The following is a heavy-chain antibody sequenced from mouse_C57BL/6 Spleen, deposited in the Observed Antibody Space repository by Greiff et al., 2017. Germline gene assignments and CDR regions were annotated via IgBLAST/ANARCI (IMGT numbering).Heavy chain of an antibody. CDR2: ISDGGSYT. V-gene: IGHV5-4*01. J-gene: IGHJ2*01. D-gene: IGHD1-1*01. CDR3: ARDRNYGPYFDY. Sequence: EVKVVESGGGLVKPGGSLKLSCAASGFTFSSYAMSWVRQTPEKRLEWVATISDGGSYTDYPDNVKGRFTISRDNAKNNLDLQMSHLKSEDTAMYYCARDRNYGPYFDYWGQGTTLTVSS. CDR1: GFTFSSYA.